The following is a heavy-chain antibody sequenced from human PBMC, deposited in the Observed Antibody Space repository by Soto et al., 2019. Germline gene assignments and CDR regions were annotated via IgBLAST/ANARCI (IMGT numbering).Heavy chain of an antibody. CDR3: ARDLYYDSSGYYYANWFDP. V-gene: IGHV4-4*02. CDR1: GDTISSTRW. D-gene: IGHD3-22*01. Sequence: SETLSLTCTVSGDTISSTRWWSWDRLSPGKGLEWIGEIYHLGRTNYNPSLKSRVTLSVDTSKNQFSLKLSSVTAADTAVYYCARDLYYDSSGYYYANWFDPWGQGTLVTVSS. CDR2: IYHLGRT. J-gene: IGHJ5*02.